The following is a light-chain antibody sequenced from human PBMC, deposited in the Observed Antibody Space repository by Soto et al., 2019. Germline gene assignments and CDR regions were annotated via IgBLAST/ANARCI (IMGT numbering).Light chain of an antibody. CDR3: QQLSRYPLT. J-gene: IGKJ4*01. V-gene: IGKV1-9*01. CDR1: QALSNY. Sequence: DIQLTQSPSVLSASVGDTVTITCRASQALSNYLAFYQQKPGKAPDLLIYSASTLQSGVPSRFSGSGSETEFSLTIRALQPEDFATYYCQQLSRYPLTFGGGTKVDIK. CDR2: SAS.